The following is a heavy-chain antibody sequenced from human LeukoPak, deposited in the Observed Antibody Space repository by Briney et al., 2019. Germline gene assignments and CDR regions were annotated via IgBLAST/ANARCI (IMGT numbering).Heavy chain of an antibody. D-gene: IGHD4-11*01. V-gene: IGHV3-7*01. CDR3: ARDPSTVTTGDS. CDR2: IKQDGREI. J-gene: IGHJ4*02. Sequence: PGGSLRLSCEVSGFTFSSFWMSWVRQAPGKGLEWVATIKQDGREIFYVDSVKGRFTISRDNAKNSLYLQMNSLRAEDTAVYYCARDPSTVTTGDSWGQGTLVTVSS. CDR1: GFTFSSFW.